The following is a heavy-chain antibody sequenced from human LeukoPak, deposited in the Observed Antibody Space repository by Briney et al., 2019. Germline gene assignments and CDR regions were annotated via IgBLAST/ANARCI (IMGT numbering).Heavy chain of an antibody. J-gene: IGHJ4*02. CDR3: ASGLWDSYGDYYFDY. D-gene: IGHD5-18*01. CDR2: IYTSGST. Sequence: PSETLSLTCTVSGGSISSGSYYWSWIRQPAGKGLEWIGRIYTSGSTNYNPSLKSRVTISVDTSKNQFSLKLSSVTAADTAVYYCASGLWDSYGDYYFDYWGQGTLVTVSS. V-gene: IGHV4-61*02. CDR1: GGSISSGSYY.